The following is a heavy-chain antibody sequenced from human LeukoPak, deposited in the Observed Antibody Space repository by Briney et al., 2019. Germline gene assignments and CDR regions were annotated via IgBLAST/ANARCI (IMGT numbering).Heavy chain of an antibody. J-gene: IGHJ5*02. CDR2: INPNSGGT. D-gene: IGHD2-2*01. V-gene: IGHV1-2*02. CDR3: AREVGVVAHQGGWFDP. Sequence: GASVKVSCKASGYTFTGYYLRWVRQAPGQGLEWIGRINPNSGGTNYAQKFHGRVTATRDTSINTAYMELSRLISDDTAFYYCAREVGVVAHQGGWFDPWGQGTLVTVSS. CDR1: GYTFTGYY.